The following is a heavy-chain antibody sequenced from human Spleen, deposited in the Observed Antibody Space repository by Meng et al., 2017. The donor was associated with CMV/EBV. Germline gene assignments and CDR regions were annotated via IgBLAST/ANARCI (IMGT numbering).Heavy chain of an antibody. J-gene: IGHJ4*02. V-gene: IGHV3-30-3*01. CDR2: ISYDGSNK. Sequence: GESLKISCAASGFTFSRYAMHWVRQAPGKGLEWVAVISYDGSNKYYADSVKGRFTISRDNSKNTLYLQMNSLRAEDTAVYFCARKWGFFDYCGQGTLVTVSS. CDR3: ARKWGFFDY. D-gene: IGHD1-26*01. CDR1: GFTFSRYA.